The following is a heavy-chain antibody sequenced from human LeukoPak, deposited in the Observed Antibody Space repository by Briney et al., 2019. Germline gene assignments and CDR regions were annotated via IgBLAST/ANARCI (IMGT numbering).Heavy chain of an antibody. J-gene: IGHJ6*02. CDR3: ARYAARPYYYGMDV. Sequence: ASVKVSCTASGYTFTSYAMHWVRQAPGQRLEWMGWINAGNGNTKYSQKFQGRVTITRDTSASTAYMELSSLRSEDTAVYYCARYAARPYYYGMDVWGQGTTVTVSS. CDR2: INAGNGNT. V-gene: IGHV1-3*01. D-gene: IGHD6-6*01. CDR1: GYTFTSYA.